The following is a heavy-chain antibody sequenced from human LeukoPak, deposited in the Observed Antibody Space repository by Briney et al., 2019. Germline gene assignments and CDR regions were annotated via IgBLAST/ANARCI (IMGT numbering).Heavy chain of an antibody. Sequence: PSETLSLTCTVSGGSISSSSYYWGWIRQPPGKGLEWIVSIYYSGSTYYNPSLKSRVTISVDTSKNQFSLKLSSVTAADTAVYYCARLGYNWNYGWFDPWGQGTLVTVSS. CDR3: ARLGYNWNYGWFDP. D-gene: IGHD1-7*01. CDR1: GGSISSSSYY. J-gene: IGHJ5*02. CDR2: IYYSGST. V-gene: IGHV4-39*01.